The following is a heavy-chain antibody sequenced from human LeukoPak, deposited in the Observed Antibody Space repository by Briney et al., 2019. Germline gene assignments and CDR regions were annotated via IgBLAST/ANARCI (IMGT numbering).Heavy chain of an antibody. J-gene: IGHJ4*02. V-gene: IGHV4-59*12. CDR1: GGSISNYY. CDR2: MYYSGSS. Sequence: SETLSLTCTVSGGSISNYYWSWIRQPPGKGLEWIGYMYYSGSSNYNPSLESRVTMSVDTSKNQFSLKLSSVTAADTAVYYCARTIRAPAHFDYWGQGTLVTVSS. D-gene: IGHD5-24*01. CDR3: ARTIRAPAHFDY.